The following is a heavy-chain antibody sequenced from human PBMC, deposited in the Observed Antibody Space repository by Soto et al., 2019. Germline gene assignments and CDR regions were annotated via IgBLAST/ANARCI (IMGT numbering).Heavy chain of an antibody. CDR1: GGSVSSGSYY. CDR2: IYYSGST. Sequence: PSETLSLTCTVSGGSVSSGSYYWSWIRQPPGKGLEWIGYIYYSGSTNYNPSLKSRVTISVDTSNNQFSLKLSSVTAADTAVYYCARGPVLRFLEWLLPSWFDPWGQGTLVTVSS. V-gene: IGHV4-61*01. J-gene: IGHJ5*02. D-gene: IGHD3-3*01. CDR3: ARGPVLRFLEWLLPSWFDP.